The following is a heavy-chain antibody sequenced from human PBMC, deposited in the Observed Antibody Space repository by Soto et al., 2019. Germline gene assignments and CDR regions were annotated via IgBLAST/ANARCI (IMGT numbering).Heavy chain of an antibody. CDR3: ARRGDSSGYMDS. V-gene: IGHV5-51*01. CDR2: IYPGDSDT. Sequence: ESLKICCKGAGYSFTKYWIAWVRQMPGKGLEWMGIIYPGDSDTRYSPSFQGQVSISADKSISTAYLQWSSLKASDTAMYYCARRGDSSGYMDSWGQGTLVTVSS. J-gene: IGHJ5*01. D-gene: IGHD3-22*01. CDR1: GYSFTKYW.